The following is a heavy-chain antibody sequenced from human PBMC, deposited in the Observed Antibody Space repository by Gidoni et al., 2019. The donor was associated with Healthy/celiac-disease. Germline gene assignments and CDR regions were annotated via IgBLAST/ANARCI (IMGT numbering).Heavy chain of an antibody. Sequence: EVQLVESGGGLVKPGGSLSISCAAPGSTFRNAGMSWARQAPGKGLEWVGRIKSKTDGGTTDYAAPVKGRFTISRDDSKNTLYLQMNSLKTEDTAVYYCTTQGVGVPPYYYYYYGMDVWGQGTTVTVSS. D-gene: IGHD1-26*01. J-gene: IGHJ6*02. CDR3: TTQGVGVPPYYYYYYGMDV. V-gene: IGHV3-15*01. CDR2: IKSKTDGGTT. CDR1: GSTFRNAG.